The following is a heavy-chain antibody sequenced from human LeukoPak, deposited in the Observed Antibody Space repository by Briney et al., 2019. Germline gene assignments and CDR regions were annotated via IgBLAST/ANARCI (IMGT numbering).Heavy chain of an antibody. V-gene: IGHV4-34*01. CDR1: GASFSGYY. CDR3: ARHAIPRLRYFDWASRFAWFDP. Sequence: SQTLSLTCAVYGASFSGYYWSWVRQPPGKGREWIGEINHSVSTTYNPSLKSRVTISVDTSKNQFSLTLSSVTAADTAVYYCARHAIPRLRYFDWASRFAWFDPWGQGTLVTVSS. J-gene: IGHJ5*02. CDR2: INHSVST. D-gene: IGHD3-9*01.